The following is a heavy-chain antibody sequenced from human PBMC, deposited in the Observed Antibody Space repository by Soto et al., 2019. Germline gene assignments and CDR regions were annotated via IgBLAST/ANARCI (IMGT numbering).Heavy chain of an antibody. J-gene: IGHJ3*02. D-gene: IGHD1-26*01. Sequence: PSETLSLTCAVYGGSFSAYYWPWVRQPPEKGLEWIGEINSSGSTKYNPSLKGRVTISVDTSKNHFSLKLNSVTAADTAVYYCARQSGNYYGSFDMWGQGTMVTVSS. CDR2: INSSGST. CDR1: GGSFSAYY. V-gene: IGHV4-34*01. CDR3: ARQSGNYYGSFDM.